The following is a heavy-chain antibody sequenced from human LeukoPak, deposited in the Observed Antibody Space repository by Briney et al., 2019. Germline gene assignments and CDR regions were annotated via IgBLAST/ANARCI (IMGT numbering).Heavy chain of an antibody. J-gene: IGHJ4*02. CDR1: GFTFSSYW. CDR3: ARVGYSAQVDY. V-gene: IGHV3-74*01. D-gene: IGHD4-23*01. CDR2: INSDGSST. Sequence: GGSLRLSCAASGFTFSSYWMHWVHQAPGKGLVWVSRINSDGSSTSYADSVKGRFTISRDNAKNTLYLQMNSLRAEDTAVYYCARVGYSAQVDYWGQGTLVTVSS.